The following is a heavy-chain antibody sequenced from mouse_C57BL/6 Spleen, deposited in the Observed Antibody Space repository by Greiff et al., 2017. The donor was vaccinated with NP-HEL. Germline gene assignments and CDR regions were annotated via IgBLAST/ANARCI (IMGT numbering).Heavy chain of an antibody. V-gene: IGHV1-64*01. D-gene: IGHD1-1*01. CDR2: IHPNSGST. CDR3: ARPFITTVVATGDY. CDR1: GYTFTSYW. Sequence: VQLQQPGAELVKPGASVKLSCKASGYTFTSYWMHWVKQRPGQGLEWIGMIHPNSGSTNYNEKFKSKATLTVDKSSSTAYMQLSSLTSEDSAVYYCARPFITTVVATGDYWGQGTTLTVSS. J-gene: IGHJ2*01.